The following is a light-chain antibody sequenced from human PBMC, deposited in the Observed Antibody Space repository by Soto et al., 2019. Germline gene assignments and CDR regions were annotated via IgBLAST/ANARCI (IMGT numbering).Light chain of an antibody. CDR2: GAS. V-gene: IGKV3-20*01. J-gene: IGKJ1*01. CDR3: QQYGSSPRT. CDR1: QSVSNNY. Sequence: EIVLTQSPGTLSLSPGERATLSCRASQSVSNNYLAWYQQKPGQAPRLLIYGASGRATGIPDRFSGSGSGTHFILTISRLEPEDFVVYYCQQYGSSPRTFGQGTKVEIK.